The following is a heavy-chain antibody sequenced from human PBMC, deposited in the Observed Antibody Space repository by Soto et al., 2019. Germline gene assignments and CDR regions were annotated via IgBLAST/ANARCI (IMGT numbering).Heavy chain of an antibody. CDR3: ARADYEILTGSYAMDV. J-gene: IGHJ6*02. D-gene: IGHD3-9*01. Sequence: PSETLSLTCTVSDDFISSYYWNWIRQPAGKGLEWIGRVSTNGATNYNPSLESRVTMSVDTSKNQFSLKLTSVTAADTAVYFCARADYEILTGSYAMDVWGQGTKVTVYS. CDR2: VSTNGAT. V-gene: IGHV4-4*07. CDR1: DDFISSYY.